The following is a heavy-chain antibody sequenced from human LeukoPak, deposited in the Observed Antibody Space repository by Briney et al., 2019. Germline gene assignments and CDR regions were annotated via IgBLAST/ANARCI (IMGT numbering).Heavy chain of an antibody. D-gene: IGHD2-15*01. J-gene: IGHJ3*02. CDR3: ARVRYCSDGSCTIGAFDI. Sequence: SQTLSLTCTVSGGSISSGGYYWSWIRQPPGKGLEWIGYIYHSGSTYYNPSLKSRVTISVDRSKNQFSLKLSSVTAADTAVYYCARVRYCSDGSCTIGAFDIWGQGTMVTVSS. CDR2: IYHSGST. CDR1: GGSISSGGYY. V-gene: IGHV4-30-2*01.